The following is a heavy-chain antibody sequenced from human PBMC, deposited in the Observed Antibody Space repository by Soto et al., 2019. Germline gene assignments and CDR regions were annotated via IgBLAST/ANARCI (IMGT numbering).Heavy chain of an antibody. Sequence: PGGSLRLSCKASGFTFSGYSMDLVRQSPGKGLEWIAYISVGGVPVYYADSVKGRFTISRDNAKNSLYLQMNHLRDEDTAIYYCVRGRGNYYSDFWCQGAVVTVSS. D-gene: IGHD1-1*01. CDR3: VRGRGNYYSDF. CDR1: GFTFSGYS. J-gene: IGHJ4*02. V-gene: IGHV3-48*02. CDR2: ISVGGVPV.